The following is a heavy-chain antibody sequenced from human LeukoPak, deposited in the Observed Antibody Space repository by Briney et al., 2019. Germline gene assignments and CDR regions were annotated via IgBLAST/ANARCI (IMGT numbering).Heavy chain of an antibody. D-gene: IGHD1-26*01. J-gene: IGHJ4*02. V-gene: IGHV4-38-2*02. CDR3: AREVEATPYYFDY. CDR1: GYSISSGHY. Sequence: SETLSLTCTVSGYSISSGHYWGWIRQPPGKGLEWIGSIYHSGSTYYNPSLKSRVTISVDTSKNQFSLKLSSVTAADTAVYYCAREVEATPYYFDYWGQGTLVTVSS. CDR2: IYHSGST.